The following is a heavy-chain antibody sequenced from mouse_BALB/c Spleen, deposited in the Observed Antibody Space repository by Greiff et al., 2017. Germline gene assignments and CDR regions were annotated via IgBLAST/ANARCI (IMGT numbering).Heavy chain of an antibody. J-gene: IGHJ4*01. D-gene: IGHD2-4*01. V-gene: IGHV7-3*02. CDR3: ARDIRITTCAMDY. CDR2: IRNKANGYTT. Sequence: EVKLVESGGGLVQPGGSLRLSCATSGFTFTDYYMSWVRQPPGKALEWLGFIRNKANGYTTEYSASVKGRFTISRDNSQSILYLQMNTLRAEDSATYYCARDIRITTCAMDYWGQGTSVTVSS. CDR1: GFTFTDYY.